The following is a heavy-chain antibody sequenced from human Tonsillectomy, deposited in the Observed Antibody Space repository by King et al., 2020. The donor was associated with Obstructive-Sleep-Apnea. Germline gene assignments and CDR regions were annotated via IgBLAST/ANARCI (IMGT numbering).Heavy chain of an antibody. J-gene: IGHJ3*02. V-gene: IGHV3-7*03. D-gene: IGHD6-13*01. CDR1: GFIFSTYW. CDR3: ASGLYGSGWYGAFDI. CDR2: IKHDGTEK. Sequence: VQLVDSGGDLVQPGESLTLSCVASGFIFSTYWMSWVRQAPGKGLQWVANIKHDGTEKYYVDSVSGRFTISSHDAKNSLYLQMNSLRAEDTAVYYCASGLYGSGWYGAFDIWGQGTMVIVSS.